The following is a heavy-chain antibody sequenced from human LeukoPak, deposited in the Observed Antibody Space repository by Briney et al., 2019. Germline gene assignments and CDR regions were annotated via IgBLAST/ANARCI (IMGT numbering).Heavy chain of an antibody. CDR2: IIPIFGTA. CDR3: ARVGNPAGTDTAMVTGFDY. Sequence: SVKVSCKASGGTFSSYAISWVRQAPGQGLEWMGRIIPIFGTANYAQKFQGRVTITTDESTSTAYMELSSLRSEDTAVYYCARVGNPAGTDTAMVTGFDYWGQGTLVTVSS. J-gene: IGHJ4*02. D-gene: IGHD5-18*01. V-gene: IGHV1-69*05. CDR1: GGTFSSYA.